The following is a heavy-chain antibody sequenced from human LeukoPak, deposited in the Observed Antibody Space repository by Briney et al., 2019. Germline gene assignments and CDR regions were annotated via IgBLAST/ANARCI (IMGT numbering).Heavy chain of an antibody. V-gene: IGHV4-59*01. CDR1: GDSISSYY. CDR3: ARFYYFDASGWFDP. Sequence: SETLSLTCTVSGDSISSYYWSWIRQPPGKGLEWIGYIDYSGSTTYNPSLRSRVTISVDTSKNQLSLKLSSVTAADTAMYYCARFYYFDASGWFDPWGQGTPVTVSS. J-gene: IGHJ5*02. D-gene: IGHD3-22*01. CDR2: IDYSGST.